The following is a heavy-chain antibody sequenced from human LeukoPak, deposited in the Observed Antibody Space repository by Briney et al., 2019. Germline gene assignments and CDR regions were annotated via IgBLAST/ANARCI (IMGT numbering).Heavy chain of an antibody. CDR2: INHSGST. Sequence: PSETLSLPCAVYGRPFSGYYWSWIRQPPGKGLEWIGEINHSGSTNYNPSLKSRVTISVDTSKKQFSLKLGSVTAADTAVYYCATYAVATTFSLLIDPWGQGTLVTVSS. D-gene: IGHD5-12*01. CDR3: ATYAVATTFSLLIDP. V-gene: IGHV4-34*01. J-gene: IGHJ5*02. CDR1: GRPFSGYY.